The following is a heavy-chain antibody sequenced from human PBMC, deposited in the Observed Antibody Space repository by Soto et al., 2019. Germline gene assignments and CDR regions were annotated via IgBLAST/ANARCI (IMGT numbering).Heavy chain of an antibody. CDR3: AREGGRTIFGVVIIPPNY. D-gene: IGHD3-3*01. CDR2: INVGNGNT. Sequence: AASVKVSCKASGYTFTNYAMHWVRQAPGQRLEWMGWINVGNGNTKYSQKFQGRVTITRDISASTAYMEVSSLRSEDTAVYFCAREGGRTIFGVVIIPPNYWGQGTLVTVSS. V-gene: IGHV1-3*01. CDR1: GYTFTNYA. J-gene: IGHJ4*02.